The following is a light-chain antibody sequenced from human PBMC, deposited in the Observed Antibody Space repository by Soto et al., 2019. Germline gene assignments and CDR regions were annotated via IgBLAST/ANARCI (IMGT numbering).Light chain of an antibody. Sequence: DIVMTQSPYSLAVSLGERATINCKSSQSVLYSSNNKNYLSWYQQIPGQPPKLLIYWASTWESGVPDRFSGSGSGSDFTLTIISLQAEDVAVYYCQQYYSTPLTFGGGTKGEIK. CDR1: QSVLYSSNNKNY. V-gene: IGKV4-1*01. CDR2: WAS. J-gene: IGKJ4*01. CDR3: QQYYSTPLT.